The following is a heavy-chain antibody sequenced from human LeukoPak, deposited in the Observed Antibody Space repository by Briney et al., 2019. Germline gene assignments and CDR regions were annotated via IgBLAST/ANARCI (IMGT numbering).Heavy chain of an antibody. CDR2: IYYSGST. CDR3: AREFIQLWLLDP. CDR1: GGSISSYY. J-gene: IGHJ5*02. D-gene: IGHD5-18*01. V-gene: IGHV4-59*01. Sequence: SETLSLTCTVSGGSISSYYWSWIRQPPGKGLEWIGYIYYSGSTNYNPSLKSRVTISVDTSKNQFSLKLSSVTAADTAVYYCAREFIQLWLLDPWGQGTLVTVSS.